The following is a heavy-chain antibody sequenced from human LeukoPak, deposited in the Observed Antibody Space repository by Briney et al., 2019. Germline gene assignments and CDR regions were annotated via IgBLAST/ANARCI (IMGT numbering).Heavy chain of an antibody. J-gene: IGHJ3*02. CDR1: GGSFTSRSFY. CDR2: IYTSGST. Sequence: SHTLSLTCSVSGGSFTSRSFYWSWIRQPAGKGLEWIGRIYTSGSTNYNPSLKSRVTMSVDTSKNQFSLNLNSVTAADTAVYFCARGFRIVASGPPPFDIWGQGTMVTVSS. CDR3: ARGFRIVASGPPPFDI. V-gene: IGHV4-61*02. D-gene: IGHD1-26*01.